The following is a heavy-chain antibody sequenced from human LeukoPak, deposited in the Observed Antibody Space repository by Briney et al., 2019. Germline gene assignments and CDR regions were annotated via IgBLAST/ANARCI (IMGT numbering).Heavy chain of an antibody. CDR2: ISYDGSNK. J-gene: IGHJ4*02. Sequence: PGGSLRLSCAASGFTFSSYAMHWVRQAPGKGLEWVAVISYDGSNKYYADSVKGRFTISRDNSKNTLYLQMNSLRAEDTAVYYCARDFRRSPPSQLAPVDYWGQGTLVTVSS. V-gene: IGHV3-30-3*01. CDR3: ARDFRRSPPSQLAPVDY. D-gene: IGHD2-2*01. CDR1: GFTFSSYA.